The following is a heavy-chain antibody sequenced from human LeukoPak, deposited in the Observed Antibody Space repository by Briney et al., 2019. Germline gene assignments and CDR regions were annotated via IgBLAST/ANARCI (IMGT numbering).Heavy chain of an antibody. D-gene: IGHD3-16*01. CDR3: ARMRIGAIRGSDY. CDR2: MKPGSGGT. V-gene: IGHV1-2*02. J-gene: IGHJ4*02. Sequence: GASVKVPCKTSGYTFTSYDINWVRQAPGQGLEWMGWMKPGSGGTNYAQKFQGRVAMTRDTSTNTAYMELNSLRSDDTAVYFCARMRIGAIRGSDYWGQGTLVTVSS. CDR1: GYTFTSYD.